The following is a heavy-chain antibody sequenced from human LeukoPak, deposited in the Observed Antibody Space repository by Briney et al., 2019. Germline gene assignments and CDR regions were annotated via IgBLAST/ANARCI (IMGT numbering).Heavy chain of an antibody. D-gene: IGHD2-15*01. Sequence: TSETLSLTCAVYGGSFSGYYWSWIRQPPGKGLEWIGEINHSGSTNYNPSLKSRVTISVDTSENQFSLKLSSVTAADTAVYYCARGPATYCSGGSCEYYFDYWGQGTLVTVSS. J-gene: IGHJ4*02. CDR2: INHSGST. V-gene: IGHV4-34*01. CDR3: ARGPATYCSGGSCEYYFDY. CDR1: GGSFSGYY.